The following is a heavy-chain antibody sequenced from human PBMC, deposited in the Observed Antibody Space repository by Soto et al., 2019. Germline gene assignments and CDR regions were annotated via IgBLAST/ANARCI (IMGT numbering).Heavy chain of an antibody. CDR3: ARGNGDYAGD. CDR1: GFTFSTYW. V-gene: IGHV3-74*01. D-gene: IGHD4-17*01. J-gene: IGHJ4*02. Sequence: EVQLVESGGGLVQPGESLRLSCAASGFTFSTYWMHWVRQAPGKGLVWVSRINSDGSSTTYADYVKGRFTISRDNAKNTLYLQMNSLRAEDTAVYYCARGNGDYAGDWGQGTLVTVSS. CDR2: INSDGSST.